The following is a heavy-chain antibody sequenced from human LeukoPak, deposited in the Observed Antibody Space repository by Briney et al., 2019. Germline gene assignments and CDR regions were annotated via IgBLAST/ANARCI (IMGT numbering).Heavy chain of an antibody. CDR3: ARAPLTTYPW. Sequence: ASVKVTCNTSGYDFTSYAMHWVRQAPGQRLEWMGWINVVNDNTKLSQKFQGRVTITSDTSASTAYMEMSSLRFDDTAVYYCARAPLTTYPWWGQGTLVTVSS. D-gene: IGHD2/OR15-2a*01. J-gene: IGHJ4*02. V-gene: IGHV1-3*01. CDR2: INVVNDNT. CDR1: GYDFTSYA.